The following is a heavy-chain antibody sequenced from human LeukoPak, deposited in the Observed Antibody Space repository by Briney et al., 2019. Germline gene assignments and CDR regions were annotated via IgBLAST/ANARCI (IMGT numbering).Heavy chain of an antibody. Sequence: GGSLRLSCLASGXTFSTYPMYWVRQAPGKGLEFVATISSQGGSSYYADSLKGRFTISRDNSKNTLYLQMNSLRAEDTAVYYCAKDSFRGVTYFDYWGQGTLVTVSS. CDR1: GXTFSTYP. D-gene: IGHD3-10*01. J-gene: IGHJ4*02. CDR3: AKDSFRGVTYFDY. V-gene: IGHV3-64*04. CDR2: ISSQGGSS.